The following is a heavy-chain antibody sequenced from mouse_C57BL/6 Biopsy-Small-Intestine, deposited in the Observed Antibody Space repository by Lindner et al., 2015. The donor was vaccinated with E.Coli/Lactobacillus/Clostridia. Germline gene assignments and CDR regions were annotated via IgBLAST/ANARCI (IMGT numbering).Heavy chain of an antibody. CDR3: ARPYYYGSSSHWYFDV. CDR1: GYTFTDYN. D-gene: IGHD1-1*01. V-gene: IGHV1-22*01. CDR2: INPNSGGT. Sequence: VQLQESGPELVKPGASVKMSCKASGYTFTDYNMHWVRQSHGRGLEWIGYINPNSGGTGYNQKFKGKATLTVNKSSSTAYMELRSLTSEDSAVYYCARPYYYGSSSHWYFDVWGTGTTVTVSS. J-gene: IGHJ1*03.